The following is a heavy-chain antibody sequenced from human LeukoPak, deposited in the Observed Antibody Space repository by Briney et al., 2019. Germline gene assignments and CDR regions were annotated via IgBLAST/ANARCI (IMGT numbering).Heavy chain of an antibody. V-gene: IGHV1-8*01. J-gene: IGHJ6*02. CDR3: ARELGAGTYYYYYGMDV. D-gene: IGHD6-13*01. CDR2: MNPNSGNT. CDR1: GYTFTSYD. Sequence: GASVKVSCKASGYTFTSYDINWVRQATGQGLEWMGWMNPNSGNTGYVQKFQGRVTMTRNTSISTAYMELSSLRSEDTAVYYCARELGAGTYYYYYGMDVWGQGTTVTVSS.